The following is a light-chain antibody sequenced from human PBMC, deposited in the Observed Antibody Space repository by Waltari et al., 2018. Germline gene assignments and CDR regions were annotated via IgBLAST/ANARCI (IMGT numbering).Light chain of an antibody. V-gene: IGKV1-39*01. J-gene: IGKJ1*01. CDR1: QSISTY. CDR3: QQTYNSPPWT. Sequence: DIQMTQSPSSLSASVGDRVTINCRASQSISTYLNWYQQKPGKAPKLLIFAASSFQSGVPSRFSGSGSGTDFTLTIRSLQPEDFATYYCQQTYNSPPWTFGQGTKVEIK. CDR2: AAS.